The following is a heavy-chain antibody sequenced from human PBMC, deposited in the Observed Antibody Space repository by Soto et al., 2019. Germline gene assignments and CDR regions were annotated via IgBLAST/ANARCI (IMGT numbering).Heavy chain of an antibody. Sequence: GESLKISCAASGFTFSSYWMHWVRQAPGKGLVWVSRINSDGSSTSYADSVKGLFTISRDNAKNTLYLQMNSLRAEDTAVYYCARGWPGDAFDIWGQGTMVTVSS. J-gene: IGHJ3*02. V-gene: IGHV3-74*01. CDR3: ARGWPGDAFDI. D-gene: IGHD2-15*01. CDR1: GFTFSSYW. CDR2: INSDGSST.